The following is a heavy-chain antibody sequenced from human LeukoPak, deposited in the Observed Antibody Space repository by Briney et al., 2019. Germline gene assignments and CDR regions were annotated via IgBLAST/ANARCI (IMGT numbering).Heavy chain of an antibody. CDR1: GGSISSGDYY. CDR3: ARIHPPYYHDTTGYYGHDAFDI. D-gene: IGHD3-22*01. V-gene: IGHV4-30-4*08. CDR2: IYYSGST. J-gene: IGHJ3*02. Sequence: SQTLSLTCTVSGGSISSGDYYWSWIRQPPGKGLEWIGYIYYSGSTYYNPSLKSRVTISVDTSKNQFSLKLRSVTAADTAVYYCARIHPPYYHDTTGYYGHDAFDIWGQGTMVTVSS.